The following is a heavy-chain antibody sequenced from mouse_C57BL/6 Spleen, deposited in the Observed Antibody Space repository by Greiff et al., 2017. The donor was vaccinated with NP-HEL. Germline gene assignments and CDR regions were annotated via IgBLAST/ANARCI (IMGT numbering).Heavy chain of an antibody. CDR1: GYAFSSYW. V-gene: IGHV1-80*01. CDR3: AREGDSSGQDY. D-gene: IGHD3-2*02. Sequence: VQLQQSGAELVKPGASVKISCKASGYAFSSYWMNWVKQRPGKGLEWIGQIYPGDGDTNYNGKFKGKATLTADKSSSTAYMQLSSLTSEDSAVYFCAREGDSSGQDYWGQGTTLTVSS. J-gene: IGHJ2*01. CDR2: IYPGDGDT.